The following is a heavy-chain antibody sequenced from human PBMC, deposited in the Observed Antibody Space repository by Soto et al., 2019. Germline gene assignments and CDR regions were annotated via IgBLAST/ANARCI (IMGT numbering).Heavy chain of an antibody. J-gene: IGHJ6*02. Sequence: QVQLVESGGGVVQPGRSLRLSCAASGFTFSSYGMHWVRQAPGKGLEWVAVISYDGSNKYYADSVKGRFTISRDNSKNTLYLQMNSLRAEDTAVYYCAKALGDFWSGYENYYYYGMDVWGQGTTVTVSS. CDR3: AKALGDFWSGYENYYYYGMDV. CDR1: GFTFSSYG. V-gene: IGHV3-30*18. D-gene: IGHD3-3*01. CDR2: ISYDGSNK.